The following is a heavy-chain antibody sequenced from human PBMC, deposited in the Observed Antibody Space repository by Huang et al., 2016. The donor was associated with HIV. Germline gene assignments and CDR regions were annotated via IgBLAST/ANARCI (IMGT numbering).Heavy chain of an antibody. Sequence: EVQLVESGGGLVQPGGSLRLSCAASGFSISSDWMHWVRQAPGKGVVWVVRSKSDGSSTSYADSVKGLFTISRDNAKNTLYLQMNSLRAEETAVYYCARDPRIQSWLNFFDYWGQGTLVSVSS. CDR1: GFSISSDW. CDR2: SKSDGSST. J-gene: IGHJ4*02. D-gene: IGHD3-22*01. CDR3: ARDPRIQSWLNFFDY. V-gene: IGHV3-74*01.